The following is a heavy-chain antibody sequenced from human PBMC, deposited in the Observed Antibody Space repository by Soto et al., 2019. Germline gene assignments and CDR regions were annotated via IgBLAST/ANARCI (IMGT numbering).Heavy chain of an antibody. CDR1: GFTFSSYA. Sequence: GGSLRLSCAASGFTFSSYAMHWVRQAPGKGLEYVSAISSNGGSTYYANSVKGRFTISRDNSKNTPYLQMGSLRAEDMAVYYCARDTKSGGYSLDYWGQGTLVTVSS. CDR3: ARDTKSGGYSLDY. D-gene: IGHD1-26*01. V-gene: IGHV3-64*01. J-gene: IGHJ4*02. CDR2: ISSNGGST.